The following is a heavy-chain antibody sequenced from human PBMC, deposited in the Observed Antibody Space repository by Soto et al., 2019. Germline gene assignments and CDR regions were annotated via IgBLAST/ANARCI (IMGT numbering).Heavy chain of an antibody. CDR3: AKDRPSYSGSYYTGIDYYGMDV. CDR1: GFTFSSYA. J-gene: IGHJ6*02. D-gene: IGHD1-26*01. CDR2: ISGSGGST. V-gene: IGHV3-23*01. Sequence: GGSLRLACAASGFTFSSYAMSWVRQAPGKGLEWVSAISGSGGSTYYADSVKGRFTISRDNSKNTLYLQMNSLRAEDTAVYYCAKDRPSYSGSYYTGIDYYGMDVWGQGTTVTVSS.